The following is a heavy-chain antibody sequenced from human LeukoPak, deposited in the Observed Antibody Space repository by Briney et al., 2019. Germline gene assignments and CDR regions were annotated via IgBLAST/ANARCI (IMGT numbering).Heavy chain of an antibody. CDR2: ISYDGSNK. J-gene: IGHJ4*02. CDR3: ARERDGGATTDY. CDR1: GFTFSSYA. Sequence: GGSLRLSCAASGFTFSSYAMYWVRQAPGKGLEWVAVISYDGSNKYYADSVKGRFTISRDNSKNTLYLQMNSLRAEDTAVYYCARERDGGATTDYWGQGTLVTVSS. D-gene: IGHD1-26*01. V-gene: IGHV3-30-3*01.